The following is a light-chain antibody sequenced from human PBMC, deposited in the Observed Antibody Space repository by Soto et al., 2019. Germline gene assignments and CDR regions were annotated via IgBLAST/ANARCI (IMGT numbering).Light chain of an antibody. CDR3: SSYTTSSTLV. J-gene: IGLJ2*01. CDR1: SSDVGAYNY. CDR2: EVG. V-gene: IGLV2-14*01. Sequence: QSVLTQPASVSGSPGQSITISCTGTSSDVGAYNYVSWYQQHPGKAPKLMIYEVGYRPSGVSNRFSGSKSGNSASLTISGLQAEDEADYFCSSYTTSSTLVFGGGTKLTVL.